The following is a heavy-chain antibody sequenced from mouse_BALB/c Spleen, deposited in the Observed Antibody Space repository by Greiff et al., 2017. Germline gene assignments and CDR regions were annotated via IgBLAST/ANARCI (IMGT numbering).Heavy chain of an antibody. Sequence: EVKLVESGAELVKPGASVKLSCTASGFNIKDTYMHWVKQRPEQGLEWIGRIDPANGNTKYDPKFQGKATITADTSSNTAYLQLSSLTSEDTAVYYCAPLYYYGSSYRAYWGQGTLVTVSA. CDR1: GFNIKDTY. CDR2: IDPANGNT. J-gene: IGHJ3*01. V-gene: IGHV14-3*02. D-gene: IGHD1-1*01. CDR3: APLYYYGSSYRAY.